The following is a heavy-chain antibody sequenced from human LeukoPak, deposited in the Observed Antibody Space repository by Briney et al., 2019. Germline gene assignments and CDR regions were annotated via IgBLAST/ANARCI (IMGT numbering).Heavy chain of an antibody. V-gene: IGHV4-34*01. CDR2: INHSRST. J-gene: IGHJ3*02. D-gene: IGHD3-16*01. CDR1: GGSSSGYY. CDR3: ARGVGGDDAFEI. Sequence: SETLSLTCAVYGGSSSGYYWSWIRQPPGKGLEWIGEINHSRSTNYNPSLKSRITISVDTSKNQFSLKLSSVTAADTAVYYCARGVGGDDAFEIWGQGTMVTVSS.